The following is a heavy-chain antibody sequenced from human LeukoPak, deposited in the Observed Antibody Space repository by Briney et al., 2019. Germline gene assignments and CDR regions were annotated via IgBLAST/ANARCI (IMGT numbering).Heavy chain of an antibody. CDR3: ARTLPNYSGSYFSLDY. J-gene: IGHJ4*02. V-gene: IGHV1-69*04. CDR1: GGTFSSYA. D-gene: IGHD1-26*01. CDR2: IIPILGIA. Sequence: SVKVSCKASGGTFSSYAISWVRQAPGQGLEWMGRIIPILGIANYAQKFQGRVTITADKSASTAYMELSSLRSEDTAVYYCARTLPNYSGSYFSLDYWGQGTLVTVSS.